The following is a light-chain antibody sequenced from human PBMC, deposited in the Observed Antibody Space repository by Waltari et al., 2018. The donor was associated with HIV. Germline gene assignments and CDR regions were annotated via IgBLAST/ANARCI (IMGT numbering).Light chain of an antibody. CDR3: SSYAGSKNRVV. CDR1: SSDVGTYDY. J-gene: IGLJ2*01. V-gene: IGLV2-8*01. Sequence: QSALTQSPSASGSPGQAVTISCTGTSSDVGTYDYVSWYQQHPGEAPKLVIYDVYKTPSGVPDVFSGSKSGTTASLTVSGLQADDEASYYCSSYAGSKNRVVFGGGTFLTVL. CDR2: DVY.